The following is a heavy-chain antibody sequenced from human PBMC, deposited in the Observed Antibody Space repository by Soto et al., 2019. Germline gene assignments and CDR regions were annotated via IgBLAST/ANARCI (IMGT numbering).Heavy chain of an antibody. D-gene: IGHD6-13*01. J-gene: IGHJ4*02. Sequence: EVQLVESGGGLVQPGRSLRLSCAASGFTFDDYAMHWVRQAPGKGLEWVSGISWNSGSIGYADSVKGRFTISRDNAKNSLYLQMNSLRAEDTALYYCAPSLLPRVSLGYWGQGTLVTVSS. CDR3: APSLLPRVSLGY. CDR1: GFTFDDYA. V-gene: IGHV3-9*01. CDR2: ISWNSGSI.